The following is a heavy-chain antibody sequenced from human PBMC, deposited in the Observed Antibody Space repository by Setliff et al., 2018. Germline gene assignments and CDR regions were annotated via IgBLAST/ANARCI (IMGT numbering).Heavy chain of an antibody. CDR3: ARDGVMYGMDV. D-gene: IGHD2-8*01. CDR1: GFSFSYPY. J-gene: IGHJ6*02. CDR2: ISGRGSTI. Sequence: GGSLRLSCAASGFSFSYPYMSWVRQPPGKGLEWISKISGRGSTIYYADSVRGRFTISRDNAKNSLYLQMNSLRAEDTAMYYCARDGVMYGMDVWGQGTTVTVSS. V-gene: IGHV3-11*04.